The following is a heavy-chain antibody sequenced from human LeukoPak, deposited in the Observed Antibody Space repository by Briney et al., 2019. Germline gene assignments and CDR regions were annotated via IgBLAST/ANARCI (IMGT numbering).Heavy chain of an antibody. D-gene: IGHD3-3*01. CDR2: MNPNSGNT. CDR3: ARAPDFWSGEYYYYYYMDV. Sequence: GASVKVSCKASGYTFTSYDITWVRQATGQGLEWMGWMNPNSGNTGYAQKFQGRVTMTRNTSISTAYMELSSLRSEDTAVYYCARAPDFWSGEYYYYYYMDVWGKGTTVTVSS. CDR1: GYTFTSYD. J-gene: IGHJ6*03. V-gene: IGHV1-8*01.